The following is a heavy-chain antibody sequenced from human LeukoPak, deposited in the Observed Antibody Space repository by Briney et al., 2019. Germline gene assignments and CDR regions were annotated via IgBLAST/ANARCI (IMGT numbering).Heavy chain of an antibody. CDR3: ARPGEVGEYTPYYFDY. D-gene: IGHD3-16*01. CDR1: GYSFTSYW. J-gene: IGHJ4*02. Sequence: GESLKISCKGSGYSFTSYWIGWVRQMPGKGLEWMGIIYPGDSDTRYSPSFQGQVTISADNSISTAYLQWSSLKASDTAMYYCARPGEVGEYTPYYFDYWGQGTLVTVSS. V-gene: IGHV5-51*01. CDR2: IYPGDSDT.